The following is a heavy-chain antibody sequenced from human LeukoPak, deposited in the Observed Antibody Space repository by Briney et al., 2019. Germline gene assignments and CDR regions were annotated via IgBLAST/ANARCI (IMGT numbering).Heavy chain of an antibody. V-gene: IGHV5-51*01. D-gene: IGHD6-13*01. CDR1: GYSFTSYW. J-gene: IGHJ4*02. CDR2: IYPGDSDT. Sequence: GESLKISCQGSGYSFTSYWIGWVRQMPGKGLEWMGIIYPGDSDTRYSPSFQGQVTISADKSISTAYLQWSSLKASDTAMYYCARGSAMYSSSWQRYYFDYWGQGTLVTVSS. CDR3: ARGSAMYSSSWQRYYFDY.